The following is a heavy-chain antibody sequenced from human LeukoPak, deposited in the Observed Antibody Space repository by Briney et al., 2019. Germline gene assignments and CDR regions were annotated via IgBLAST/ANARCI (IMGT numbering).Heavy chain of an antibody. D-gene: IGHD3-10*01. V-gene: IGHV4-59*08. CDR3: ARCSNGSGTYYNPYYYYYMDV. CDR1: GGSISSYY. CDR2: IYYSGST. J-gene: IGHJ6*03. Sequence: SETLSLTCTVSGGSISSYYWSWIRQPPGEGLEWIGYIYYSGSTNYNPSLKSRVTISVDTSKNQFSLKLSSVTAADTAVYYCARCSNGSGTYYNPYYYYYMDVWGKGTTVTVSS.